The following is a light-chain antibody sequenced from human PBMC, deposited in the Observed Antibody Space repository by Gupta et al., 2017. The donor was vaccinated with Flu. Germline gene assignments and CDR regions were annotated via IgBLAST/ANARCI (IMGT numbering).Light chain of an antibody. Sequence: QSALPQPPSVAGSPRPSVTISCTGTSSDVGGYNYVSGYQQHPGKATKLMIYDVSRRPSGVADRFSGSKSGNTASLTIAGHQAEDEADYYCCSDAGSYNVVFGGGTKLTVL. J-gene: IGLJ2*01. CDR3: CSDAGSYNVV. CDR2: DVS. V-gene: IGLV2-11*01. CDR1: SSDVGGYNY.